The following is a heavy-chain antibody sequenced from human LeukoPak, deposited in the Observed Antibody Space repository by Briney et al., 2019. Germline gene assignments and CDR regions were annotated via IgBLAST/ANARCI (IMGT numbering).Heavy chain of an antibody. CDR1: GGSFSGYY. V-gene: IGHV4-34*01. J-gene: IGHJ4*02. CDR3: ARLHIYGGNSPYYFDY. CDR2: INHSGST. D-gene: IGHD4-23*01. Sequence: SETLSLTCAVYGGSFSGYYWSWIRQPPGKGLEWIGEINHSGSTNYNPSLKSRVTISVDTSKNQFSLKLSSVTAADTAAYYCARLHIYGGNSPYYFDYWGQGTLVTVSS.